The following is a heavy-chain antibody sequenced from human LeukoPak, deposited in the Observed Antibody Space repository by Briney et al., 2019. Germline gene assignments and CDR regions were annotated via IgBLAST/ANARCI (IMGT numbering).Heavy chain of an antibody. CDR2: IYPGDSDT. V-gene: IGHV5-51*01. CDR3: ASVGYCSSTSCPDLFRH. J-gene: IGHJ1*01. CDR1: GYSFTSYW. D-gene: IGHD2-2*01. Sequence: GGALKISYQGSGYSFTSYWIGWVRPLPGKGVEWMGIIYPGDSDTRYSPSFQGHVTISADKSSSTAYLQWSSLKASDTAMYYCASVGYCSSTSCPDLFRHWGQGTLVTVSS.